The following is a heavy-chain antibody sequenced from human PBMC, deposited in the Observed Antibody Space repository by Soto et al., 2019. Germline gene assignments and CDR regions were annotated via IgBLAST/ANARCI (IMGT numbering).Heavy chain of an antibody. J-gene: IGHJ4*02. CDR2: IYYDGSA. CDR1: GASISSNTYY. V-gene: IGHV4-39*01. CDR3: ARLTGYCSGGSCYSGSHFDY. D-gene: IGHD2-15*01. Sequence: SETLSLTCTVSGASISSNTYYWAWIRRPPGKGLECIGSIYYDGSAYYNPSLKSRLTISVDTSKNQFSLKLSSVTAADTAVYYCARLTGYCSGGSCYSGSHFDYWGQGTLVTVSS.